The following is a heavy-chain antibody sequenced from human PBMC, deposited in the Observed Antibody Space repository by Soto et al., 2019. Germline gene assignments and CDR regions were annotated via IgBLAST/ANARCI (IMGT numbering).Heavy chain of an antibody. D-gene: IGHD1-7*01. CDR2: IYPGDSDT. V-gene: IGHV5-51*01. Sequence: GESLKISCKGSGYSFTSYWIGWVRQMPGKGLEWMGIIYPGDSDTRYSPSFQGQVTISADKSISTAYLQWSSLKASDTAMYYCARLSITGTTPPAFDIWGQGTMVTVSS. CDR1: GYSFTSYW. CDR3: ARLSITGTTPPAFDI. J-gene: IGHJ3*02.